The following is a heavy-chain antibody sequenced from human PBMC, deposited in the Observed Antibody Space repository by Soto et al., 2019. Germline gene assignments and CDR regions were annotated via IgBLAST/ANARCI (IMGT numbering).Heavy chain of an antibody. CDR1: GGSFSGYY. J-gene: IGHJ4*02. D-gene: IGHD2-15*01. CDR2: INHSGST. V-gene: IGHV4-34*01. Sequence: SETLSLTCAVYGGSFSGYYWSWIRQPPGKGLEWIGEINHSGSTNYNPSLKSRVTISVDTSKNQFSLKLSSVTAADTAVYYCASDPLAASRYWGQGTLVTVSS. CDR3: ASDPLAASRY.